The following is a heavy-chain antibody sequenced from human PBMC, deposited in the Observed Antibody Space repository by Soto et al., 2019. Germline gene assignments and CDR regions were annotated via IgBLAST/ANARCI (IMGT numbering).Heavy chain of an antibody. Sequence: PVGSLRLSCAASGFTFDDYTMHWVRQAPGKGLEWVSLISWDGGSTYYADSVKGRFTISRDNSKNSLYLQMNSLRTEDTALYYCAKAPTIQAPFDYWGQGTLVTVSS. J-gene: IGHJ4*02. V-gene: IGHV3-43*01. CDR1: GFTFDDYT. D-gene: IGHD5-12*01. CDR2: ISWDGGST. CDR3: AKAPTIQAPFDY.